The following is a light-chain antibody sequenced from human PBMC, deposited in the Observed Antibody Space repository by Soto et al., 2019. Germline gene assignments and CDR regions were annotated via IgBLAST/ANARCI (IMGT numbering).Light chain of an antibody. CDR1: ESISSW. CDR3: QQYNSYSWT. J-gene: IGKJ1*01. Sequence: DIQMAQSRSTLSASVGDRVTITCRPSESISSWLAWYQQKPGKAPKLLIYKASSLESGVPSRFSGSGSGTEFTLTISSLQPDDLATYYCQQYNSYSWTFGQGTKVEIK. CDR2: KAS. V-gene: IGKV1-5*03.